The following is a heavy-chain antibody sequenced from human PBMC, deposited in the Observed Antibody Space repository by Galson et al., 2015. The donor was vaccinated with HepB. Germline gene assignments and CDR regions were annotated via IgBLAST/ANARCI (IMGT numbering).Heavy chain of an antibody. Sequence: SLRLSCAASGFTFDDYAMHWVRQAPGKGLEWVSGISWNSGSIGYADSVKGRFTISRDNAKNSLYLQMNSLRAEDTALYYCAKAIAVAGTNWFDPWGQGTLVTVSS. J-gene: IGHJ5*02. D-gene: IGHD6-19*01. CDR2: ISWNSGSI. CDR3: AKAIAVAGTNWFDP. V-gene: IGHV3-9*01. CDR1: GFTFDDYA.